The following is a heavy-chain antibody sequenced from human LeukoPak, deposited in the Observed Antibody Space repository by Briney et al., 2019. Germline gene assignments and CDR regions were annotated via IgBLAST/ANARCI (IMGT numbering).Heavy chain of an antibody. D-gene: IGHD1-14*01. Sequence: SETLSLTCTVSGGSISSSSYYWGWIRQPPGKGLEWIGSIYYSGSTYYNPSLKSRVTISVDTSKNQFSLKLSSVTAADTAVYYCARKTGGYYYMDVWGKGTTVTVSS. CDR1: GGSISSSSYY. CDR3: ARKTGGYYYMDV. J-gene: IGHJ6*03. V-gene: IGHV4-39*07. CDR2: IYYSGST.